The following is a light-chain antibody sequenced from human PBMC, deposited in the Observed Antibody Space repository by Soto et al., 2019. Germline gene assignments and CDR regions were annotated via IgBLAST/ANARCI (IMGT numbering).Light chain of an antibody. Sequence: EIVLTQSPGTLSLSPGERATLSCRASQSFSSSYLAWYQQKPGQAPRLLIYGASSRATCIPDRFSGSGSGTDFTLTISRLEPEDVAVYYCQQYGRSPFTFGPGTKVDIK. CDR1: QSFSSSY. J-gene: IGKJ3*01. CDR3: QQYGRSPFT. V-gene: IGKV3-20*01. CDR2: GAS.